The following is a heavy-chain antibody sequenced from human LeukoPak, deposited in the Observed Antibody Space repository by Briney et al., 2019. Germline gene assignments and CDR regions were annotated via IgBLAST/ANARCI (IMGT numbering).Heavy chain of an antibody. CDR2: ISYEGRTM. J-gene: IGHJ4*02. CDR3: AKEGTAQTSTWYDN. V-gene: IGHV3-30*18. D-gene: IGHD2-2*01. Sequence: GGSLRLSCAGAGFTFSNYGMHWVRQAPGKGLEWVAVISYEGRTMYYGDSVKGRFTISRDNSRNTLFLQMNSLSPDDTAVYYCAKEGTAQTSTWYDNWGQGTLVTVSS. CDR1: GFTFSNYG.